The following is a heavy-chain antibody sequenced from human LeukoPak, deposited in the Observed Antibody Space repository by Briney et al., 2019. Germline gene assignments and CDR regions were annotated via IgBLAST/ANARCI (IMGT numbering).Heavy chain of an antibody. J-gene: IGHJ1*01. CDR3: TKEESGYYKGYLHH. CDR1: GFTFSNAW. CDR2: IKSKTDGGTA. D-gene: IGHD2/OR15-2a*01. Sequence: GGSLRLSCAASGFTFSNAWMNWVRQAPGKGLEWVGRIKSKTDGGTADYAAPVKGRFTISRDDSKNTLFLQMDSLTIEDTAIYFCTKEESGYYKGYLHHWGQGTLVTASS. V-gene: IGHV3-15*07.